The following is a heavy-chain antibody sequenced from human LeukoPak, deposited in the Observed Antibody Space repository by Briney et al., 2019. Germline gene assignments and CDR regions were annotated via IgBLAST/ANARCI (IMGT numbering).Heavy chain of an antibody. CDR3: ASSPSGYWWNFDC. J-gene: IGHJ4*02. D-gene: IGHD3-22*01. CDR1: GGSISSNNYY. Sequence: KPSETLSLTCTVSGGSISSNNYYWGWIRQPPGKGLEWIGSIYYSGSTYNNPSLKSPFTISVDTTKNQFSLKLTSVTAADTAVYYCASSPSGYWWNFDCWGQGTLVTVSS. CDR2: IYYSGST. V-gene: IGHV4-39*01.